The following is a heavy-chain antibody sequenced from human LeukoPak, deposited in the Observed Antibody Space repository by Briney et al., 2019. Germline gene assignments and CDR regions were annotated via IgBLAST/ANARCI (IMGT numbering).Heavy chain of an antibody. J-gene: IGHJ2*01. V-gene: IGHV3-23*01. CDR3: AKPKYGDPYWYFDL. Sequence: GGSLRLSCEASGFTFSSYDMNWVRQAPGKGLEWVSVISGSGDNTYYADSVKGRFTISRDNSKNTLYLQMNSLRAEDTAIYYCAKPKYGDPYWYFDLWGRGTLVTVSS. D-gene: IGHD7-27*01. CDR1: GFTFSSYD. CDR2: ISGSGDNT.